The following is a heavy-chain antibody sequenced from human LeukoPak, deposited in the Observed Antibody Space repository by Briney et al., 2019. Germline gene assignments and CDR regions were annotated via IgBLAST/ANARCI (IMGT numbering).Heavy chain of an antibody. CDR1: GGSFSGYY. CDR2: INYRGST. CDR3: ARGNYESGGNPIDS. Sequence: PSETLSLTCAVYGGSFSGYYWSWIRQPPGKGLEWIGDINYRGSTNYNSSLKSRVTISVDTSKNEVSLKLASVTAADTAVYYCARGNYESGGNPIDSWGQGTLVIVSS. J-gene: IGHJ4*02. D-gene: IGHD2-8*02. V-gene: IGHV4-34*01.